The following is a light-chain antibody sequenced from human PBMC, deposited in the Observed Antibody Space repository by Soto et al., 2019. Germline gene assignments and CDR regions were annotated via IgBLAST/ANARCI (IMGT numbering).Light chain of an antibody. CDR1: SSNIGSNT. J-gene: IGLJ1*01. CDR2: SNN. V-gene: IGLV1-44*01. CDR3: AAWDDSLKGV. Sequence: SALTQAPAASGTPGQRVTISCSGSSSNIGSNTVNWYQQLPGTAPKLLIYSNNQRPSGVPDRFSGSKSGTSASLAISGLQSEDEADYYCAAWDDSLKGVFGTGTKVTVL.